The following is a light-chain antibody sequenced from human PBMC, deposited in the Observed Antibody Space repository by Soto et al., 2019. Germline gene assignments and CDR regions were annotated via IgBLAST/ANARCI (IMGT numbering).Light chain of an antibody. CDR3: QHYGSSLWG. CDR2: GAS. CDR1: QSVSSSF. J-gene: IGKJ1*01. Sequence: ETVFTQSPGTLSLSPGERATLSCRASQSVSSSFLAWYQHKPGQAPRLIIYGASSRATGIPDRFSGSGSGADFTLTISRLEPEDFAVYYCQHYGSSLWGFGPGTKVDIK. V-gene: IGKV3-20*01.